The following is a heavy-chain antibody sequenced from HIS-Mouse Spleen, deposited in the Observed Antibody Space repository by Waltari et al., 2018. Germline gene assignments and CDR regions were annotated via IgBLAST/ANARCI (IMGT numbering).Heavy chain of an antibody. J-gene: IGHJ2*01. Sequence: QLQLQESGPGLVKPSETLSLTCTVSGGSISSSSYYWGWIRQPPGKGLEWIGSIYYSGSTDYNPSLKSRVTISVDTSKNQFSLKLSSVTAADTAVYYCARSRTGGWYFDLWGRGTLVTVSS. V-gene: IGHV4-39*07. CDR1: GGSISSSSYY. D-gene: IGHD7-27*01. CDR2: IYYSGST. CDR3: ARSRTGGWYFDL.